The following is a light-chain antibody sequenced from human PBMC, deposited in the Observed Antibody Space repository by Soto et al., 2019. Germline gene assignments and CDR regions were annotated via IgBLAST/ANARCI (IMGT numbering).Light chain of an antibody. CDR3: QQSHNTPLT. CDR1: LRISTY. Sequence: DIQVIQSPSSLSASVGDRVTITCRASLRISTYLNWYQHKPGKAPKLLIYGASSLQSGVPSRFSGSGSGTDFTLAISSLHPEDSATYYCQQSHNTPLTFGGGTNLEI. V-gene: IGKV1-39*01. J-gene: IGKJ4*01. CDR2: GAS.